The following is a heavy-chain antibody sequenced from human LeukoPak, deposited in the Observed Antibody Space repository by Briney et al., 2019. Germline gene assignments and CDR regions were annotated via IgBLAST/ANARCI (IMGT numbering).Heavy chain of an antibody. J-gene: IGHJ4*02. D-gene: IGHD4-17*01. CDR3: ARVCGDYDY. Sequence: SETLSLTCAVYGGSFSGYYWSWIRQPPGKGLEWIGEINHSGSTNYNPSLKSRVTISVDTSKNQFSLKLSSVTAADTAVYYCARVCGDYDYWGQGTLVTVSS. CDR1: GGSFSGYY. V-gene: IGHV4-34*01. CDR2: INHSGST.